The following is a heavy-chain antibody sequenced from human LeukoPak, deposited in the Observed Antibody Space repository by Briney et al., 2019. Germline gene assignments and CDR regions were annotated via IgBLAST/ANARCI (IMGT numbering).Heavy chain of an antibody. Sequence: GGSLRLSCAASGFTFSSYCMNWVRQAPGKGLEWVSVIYSGGSTYYADSVKGRFTISRDNSKNTLYLQMNSLRAEDTAVYYCARGYSRFYWGQGTLVTVSS. V-gene: IGHV3-53*01. D-gene: IGHD6-13*01. CDR1: GFTFSSYC. CDR2: IYSGGST. J-gene: IGHJ4*02. CDR3: ARGYSRFY.